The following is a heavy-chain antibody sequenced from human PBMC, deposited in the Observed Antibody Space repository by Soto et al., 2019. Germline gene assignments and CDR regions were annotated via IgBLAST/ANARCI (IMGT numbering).Heavy chain of an antibody. CDR3: AREGKEPGGAGYYYSDMDV. D-gene: IGHD1-26*01. CDR2: IIPILGIA. V-gene: IGHV1-69*04. CDR1: GGTFSSYT. J-gene: IGHJ6*03. Sequence: ASVKVSCKASGGTFSSYTISWVRQAPGQGLEWMGRIIPILGIANYAQKFQGRVTITADKSTSTAYMELSSLRSEDTAVYYCAREGKEPGGAGYYYSDMDVWGKGTTVTVSS.